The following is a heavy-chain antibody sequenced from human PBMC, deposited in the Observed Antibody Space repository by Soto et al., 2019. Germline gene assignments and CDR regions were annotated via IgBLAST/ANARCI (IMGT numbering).Heavy chain of an antibody. CDR3: ARSIVVVTATYDAFDI. J-gene: IGHJ3*02. V-gene: IGHV2-26*01. CDR1: GFSLSNARMG. Sequence: QVTLKESGPVLVKPTETLTLTCTVSGFSLSNARMGVSWIRQPPGKALEWLAHIFSNDEKSYSTSLKSRLTISXXTXKXPVVLTMTNMDPVDTATYYCARSIVVVTATYDAFDIWGQGTMVTVSS. CDR2: IFSNDEK. D-gene: IGHD2-21*02.